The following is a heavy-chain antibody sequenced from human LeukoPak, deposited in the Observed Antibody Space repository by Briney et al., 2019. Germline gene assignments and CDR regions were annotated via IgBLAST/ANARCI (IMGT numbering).Heavy chain of an antibody. CDR2: ISGSGGST. V-gene: IGHV3-23*01. CDR1: GFTFSRYA. J-gene: IGHJ4*02. D-gene: IGHD6-13*01. Sequence: PGGSLRLSCAASGFTFSRYAVSWVRQAPGRGGEWVSAISGSGGSTYYADSVKGRFTISRDNSKNTLYLQMNSLRAEDTAVYYCAKAPGIAAAGYFDYWGQGTLVTVSS. CDR3: AKAPGIAAAGYFDY.